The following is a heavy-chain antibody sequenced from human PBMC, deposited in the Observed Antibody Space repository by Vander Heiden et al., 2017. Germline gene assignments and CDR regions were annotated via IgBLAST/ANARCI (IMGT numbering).Heavy chain of an antibody. D-gene: IGHD3-10*01. V-gene: IGHV3-15*01. J-gene: IGHJ4*02. CDR3: SLDPLWCGEFQGQDY. CDR1: GFTFSNAW. CDR2: IKSKTDGGTT. Sequence: EVQPVESGGGLVKPGGSLRLSCAASGFTFSNAWMSWVRQAPGKGLEWVGRIKSKTDGGTTDYAAPVKGRFTISRDDSKNTLYLQMNSLKTEDTAVYYCSLDPLWCGEFQGQDYWGQRTLVTVSS.